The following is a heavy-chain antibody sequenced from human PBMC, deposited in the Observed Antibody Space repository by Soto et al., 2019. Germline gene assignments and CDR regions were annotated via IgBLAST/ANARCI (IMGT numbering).Heavy chain of an antibody. V-gene: IGHV1-69*02. D-gene: IGHD2-15*01. Sequence: SVKVSFKASGGTFSSYTISWVLQAPGQVLEWMGRIIPILGIANYAQKFQGRVTITADKSTSTAYMELSSLRSEDTAVYYCARGYCSGGSCYDDAFDIWGQGTMVTVSS. CDR1: GGTFSSYT. CDR3: ARGYCSGGSCYDDAFDI. J-gene: IGHJ3*02. CDR2: IIPILGIA.